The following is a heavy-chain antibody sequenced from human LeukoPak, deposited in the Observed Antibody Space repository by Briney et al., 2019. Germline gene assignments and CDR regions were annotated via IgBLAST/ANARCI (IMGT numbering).Heavy chain of an antibody. V-gene: IGHV4-38-2*01. CDR2: IYHSGRT. CDR3: ARGVPPDY. CDR1: DYSISSDYY. D-gene: IGHD2-8*01. Sequence: SETLSLTCAVSDYSISSDYYWEWIRQPPGKGLEWIGSIYHSGRTYYNPSLKSRVTISVDTSKNQFSLNLSSVTAADTAVYYCARGVPPDYWGQGTLVTVSS. J-gene: IGHJ4*02.